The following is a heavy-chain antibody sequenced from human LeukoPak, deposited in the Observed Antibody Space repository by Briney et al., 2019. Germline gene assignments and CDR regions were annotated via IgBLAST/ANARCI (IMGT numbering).Heavy chain of an antibody. J-gene: IGHJ5*02. Sequence: GGSLRLSCAASGFTFDDYAMHWVRQAPGKGLEWVSGISWNSGSIGYADSVKGRFTISRDNAKNSLYLQMNSLRAEDTALYYCAKVVAGYSSSWYWFDPWGQGTLVTVSS. CDR3: AKVVAGYSSSWYWFDP. CDR2: ISWNSGSI. CDR1: GFTFDDYA. D-gene: IGHD6-13*01. V-gene: IGHV3-9*01.